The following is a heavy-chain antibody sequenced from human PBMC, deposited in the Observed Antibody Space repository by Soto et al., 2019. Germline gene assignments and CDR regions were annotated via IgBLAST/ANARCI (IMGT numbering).Heavy chain of an antibody. Sequence: AGGSLRLSCAASGLTFTNYAMTWVRQAPGKGLEWVSSISGPGGSTYFADSVKGRFTISRDNSKNTLFLQMNSLRAEDTAVYYCAKHEGTYIVVVAAAIDHWGQGTLVTVSS. D-gene: IGHD2-2*01. CDR2: ISGPGGST. J-gene: IGHJ4*02. V-gene: IGHV3-23*01. CDR1: GLTFTNYA. CDR3: AKHEGTYIVVVAAAIDH.